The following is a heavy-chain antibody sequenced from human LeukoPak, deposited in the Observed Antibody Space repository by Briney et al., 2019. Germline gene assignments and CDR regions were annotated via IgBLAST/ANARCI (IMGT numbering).Heavy chain of an antibody. Sequence: GAPVKVSCKASGGTFSSYAISWVRQAPGQGLEWMGRIIPILGIANYAQKFQGRVTITADKSTSTAYMELSSLRSEDTAVYYCASPGYSGYEAPLNYWGQGTLVTVSS. CDR1: GGTFSSYA. D-gene: IGHD5-12*01. CDR2: IIPILGIA. V-gene: IGHV1-69*04. J-gene: IGHJ4*02. CDR3: ASPGYSGYEAPLNY.